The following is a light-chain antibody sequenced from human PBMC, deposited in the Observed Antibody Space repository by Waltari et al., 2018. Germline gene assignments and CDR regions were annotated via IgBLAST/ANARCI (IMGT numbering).Light chain of an antibody. Sequence: EIVMTQSPATLSVSPGERATLSCKASQSVGSNLAWYQQKPGQAPRLLIYCASTRATGFPAGFSGSGSGTEFTLTISSLQSEDSAVYSCQQYKKWRALGQGTKVEIK. CDR3: QQYKKWRA. CDR1: QSVGSN. CDR2: CAS. J-gene: IGKJ1*01. V-gene: IGKV3-15*01.